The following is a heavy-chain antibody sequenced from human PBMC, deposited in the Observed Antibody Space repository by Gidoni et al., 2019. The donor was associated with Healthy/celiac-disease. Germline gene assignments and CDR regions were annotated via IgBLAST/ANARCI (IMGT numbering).Heavy chain of an antibody. Sequence: TFSVFSLNTPEVCVVWIRQPPGKALEWLALIYWDDDKRYSPSLKSRLTITKDTSKNQVVLTMTNMDPVDTATYYCAHTSPEDYGDYFDYWGQGTLVTVSS. V-gene: IGHV2-5*02. CDR1: VFSLNTPEVC. CDR2: IYWDDDK. D-gene: IGHD4-17*01. J-gene: IGHJ4*02. CDR3: AHTSPEDYGDYFDY.